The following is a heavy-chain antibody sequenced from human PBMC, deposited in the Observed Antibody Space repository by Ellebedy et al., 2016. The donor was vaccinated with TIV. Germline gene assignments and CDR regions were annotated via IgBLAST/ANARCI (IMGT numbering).Heavy chain of an antibody. CDR3: SRGWSTPDS. J-gene: IGHJ4*02. D-gene: IGHD2-15*01. Sequence: GESLKISCAASGFNLSTYSMNWVRQAPGKGLEWVSSIRSTGSDKYYAESVKGRFTISRDNAQDTLFLQMNSLRAEDTAVYFCSRGWSTPDSWGQGTLVIVSS. CDR2: IRSTGSDK. CDR1: GFNLSTYS. V-gene: IGHV3-21*06.